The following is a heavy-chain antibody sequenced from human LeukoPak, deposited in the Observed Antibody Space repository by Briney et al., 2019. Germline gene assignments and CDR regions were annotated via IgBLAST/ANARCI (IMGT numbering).Heavy chain of an antibody. CDR3: PRDRPCTRGSCYMDV. Sequence: GGSLRLSCAASGFTFSIDAMSWVRQAPGKGLEWGSGISGSGDNTNYADSVKGGFTIFRDNSKTTLSLQMSSLSVEDTAVYYCPRDRPCTRGSCYMDVWGRGTTVTVSS. J-gene: IGHJ6*03. D-gene: IGHD2-15*01. CDR2: ISGSGDNT. V-gene: IGHV3-23*01. CDR1: GFTFSIDA.